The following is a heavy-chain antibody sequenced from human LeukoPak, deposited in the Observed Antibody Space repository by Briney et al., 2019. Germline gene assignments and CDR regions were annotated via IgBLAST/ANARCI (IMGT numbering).Heavy chain of an antibody. Sequence: PGGSLRLSCAASGSTLSNAYMGWVRQIPGKGLEWVGRIKSKTDGGTTDFAAPVKGRFSISRDDSKNTLNLQMNSLKTEDTGVYYCTTDRGITVRPLFDSWGQGTLVTVSS. CDR1: GSTLSNAY. CDR2: IKSKTDGGTT. V-gene: IGHV3-15*01. CDR3: TTDRGITVRPLFDS. D-gene: IGHD6-6*01. J-gene: IGHJ4*02.